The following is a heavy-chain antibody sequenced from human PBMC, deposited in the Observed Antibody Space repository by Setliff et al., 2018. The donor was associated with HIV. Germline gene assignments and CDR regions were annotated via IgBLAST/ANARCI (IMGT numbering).Heavy chain of an antibody. CDR3: SSTVPAQLMSFHV. Sequence: PSETLSLTCTVSGGPFISYYWSWIRQSAGKGLEWIGRIYTSGRTKYNPSLESRVTMSVDTSTNQFTLNLRSMTAADTAVYYCSSTVPAQLMSFHVWGQGTVVTVSS. CDR2: IYTSGRT. CDR1: GGPFISYY. J-gene: IGHJ3*01. D-gene: IGHD2-21*02. V-gene: IGHV4-4*07.